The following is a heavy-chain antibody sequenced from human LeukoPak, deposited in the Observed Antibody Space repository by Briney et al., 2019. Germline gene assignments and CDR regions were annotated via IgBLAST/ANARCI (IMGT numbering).Heavy chain of an antibody. CDR2: ISSSSSYI. Sequence: PGGSLRLSCAASGFTLSSYSMDWVRQAPGKGLEWVSSISSSSSYIYYADSVKGRFTISRDNAKNSLYLQMNSLRAEDTAVYYCARGDWNDRNDDWGQGTLVTVSS. J-gene: IGHJ4*02. V-gene: IGHV3-21*01. CDR1: GFTLSSYS. CDR3: ARGDWNDRNDD. D-gene: IGHD1-1*01.